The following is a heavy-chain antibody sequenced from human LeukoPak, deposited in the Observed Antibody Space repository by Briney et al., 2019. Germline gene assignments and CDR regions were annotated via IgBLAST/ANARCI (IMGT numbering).Heavy chain of an antibody. CDR3: ATGWYGSGSLPDY. CDR1: GYTFTGYY. D-gene: IGHD3-10*01. CDR2: INPNSGGT. J-gene: IGHJ4*02. Sequence: GASVKVSCKASGYTFTGYYMHWVRQAPGQGLEWMGWINPNSGGTNYAQKFQGRVTMTRDTSISTAYMELSRLRSDDTAVYYCATGWYGSGSLPDYWGQGTLVTVSS. V-gene: IGHV1-2*02.